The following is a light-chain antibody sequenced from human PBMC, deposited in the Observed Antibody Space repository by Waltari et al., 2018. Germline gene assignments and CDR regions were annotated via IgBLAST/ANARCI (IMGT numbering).Light chain of an antibody. Sequence: SALTPPASVSGSPGQSLTISCTGTSSDIGTLNFGSWYQEYPGKAPKLIIYEATKRPSGVSDRFSASKSGNTASLTISGLQADDEADYSCCSYAGGTAYVFGTGTRVTVL. CDR2: EAT. CDR3: CSYAGGTAYV. V-gene: IGLV2-23*01. CDR1: SSDIGTLNF. J-gene: IGLJ1*01.